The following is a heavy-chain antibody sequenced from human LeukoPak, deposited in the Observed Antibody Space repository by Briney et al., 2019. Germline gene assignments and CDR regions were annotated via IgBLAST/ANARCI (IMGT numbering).Heavy chain of an antibody. D-gene: IGHD2-15*01. CDR2: IYYSGNT. CDR1: GGSTYY. CDR3: ASLEGGSRYFDY. V-gene: IGHV4-39*07. J-gene: IGHJ4*02. Sequence: SETLSLTCTVSGGSTYYWGWIRQPPGEGLEWIGSIYYSGNTYYNPSLKSRVTISVDTSKNQFSLKLSSVTAADTAVYYCASLEGGSRYFDYWGQGTLVTVSS.